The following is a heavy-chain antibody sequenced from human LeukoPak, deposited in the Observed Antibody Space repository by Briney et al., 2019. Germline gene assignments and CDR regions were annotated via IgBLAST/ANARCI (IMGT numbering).Heavy chain of an antibody. J-gene: IGHJ4*02. Sequence: PGGSLRLSCAASGFTFSNHWMLWVRQAPGKGLVWVSRINSDGSDTIYADSVEGRFTVSGDNAKNTLFLQINSLRAEDTAVYYCARGPSYSSSWFGLDYWGQGTRVTVSS. CDR3: ARGPSYSSSWFGLDY. CDR2: INSDGSDT. CDR1: GFTFSNHW. D-gene: IGHD6-13*01. V-gene: IGHV3-74*01.